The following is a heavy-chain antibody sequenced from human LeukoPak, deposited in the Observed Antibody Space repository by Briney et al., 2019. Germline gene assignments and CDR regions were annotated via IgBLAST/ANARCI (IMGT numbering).Heavy chain of an antibody. Sequence: ASVKVSWKASGYTFTSYAMHWVRRAPVQRLEWMGWINAGNGNTKYSQKFQGRVTITRDTSASTAYMELSSLRSEDTAVYYCARETSEDYDILTGYLSWGQGTLVTVSS. CDR1: GYTFTSYA. CDR3: ARETSEDYDILTGYLS. CDR2: INAGNGNT. D-gene: IGHD3-9*01. V-gene: IGHV1-3*01. J-gene: IGHJ5*02.